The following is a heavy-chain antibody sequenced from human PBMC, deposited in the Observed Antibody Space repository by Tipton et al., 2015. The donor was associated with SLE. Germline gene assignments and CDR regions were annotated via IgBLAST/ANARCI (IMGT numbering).Heavy chain of an antibody. Sequence: PGLVKPSETLSLTCTVSDDSVSSGRYYWHWIRQPPGKGLEWIGYIHYSGSTNYNPSLKSRVTISVDTSKKQFSLKVSSVTAADTAVYYCARDGDYYMDAWGKGTTVAVSS. V-gene: IGHV4-61*01. CDR3: ARDGDYYMDA. J-gene: IGHJ6*03. CDR2: IHYSGST. CDR1: DDSVSSGRYY.